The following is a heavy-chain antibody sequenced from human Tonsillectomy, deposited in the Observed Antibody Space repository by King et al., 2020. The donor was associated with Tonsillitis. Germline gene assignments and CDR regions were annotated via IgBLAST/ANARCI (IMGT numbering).Heavy chain of an antibody. J-gene: IGHJ6*02. V-gene: IGHV1-18*01. CDR2: ISAYNGNT. CDR1: GYTFTSHG. D-gene: IGHD1-14*01. CDR3: ARDPRSLTTYYSYSGMDV. Sequence: VQLVQSGAEVTKPGASVKVSCKASGYTFTSHGISWVRQAPGQGLEWMGWISAYNGNTNYAQKFQGRVTLTTDTSTRTAYMELRSLRSDDTAVYYCARDPRSLTTYYSYSGMDVWGQVTTVTVSS.